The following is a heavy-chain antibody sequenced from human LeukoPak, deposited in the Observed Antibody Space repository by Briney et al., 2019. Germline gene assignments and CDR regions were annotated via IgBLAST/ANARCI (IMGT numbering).Heavy chain of an antibody. CDR1: GGSFSGNY. Sequence: SETLSLTCAVYGGSFSGNYWSWIRQPPGKGLEWIGGLNYSGSTNYNPSLKSRVTISLDTSKNQFSLKLSSVTAADTAVYYCARRGVVVAGIERMDAFAIWGQGTMVTVSS. J-gene: IGHJ3*02. V-gene: IGHV4-34*01. D-gene: IGHD6-19*01. CDR3: ARRGVVVAGIERMDAFAI. CDR2: LNYSGST.